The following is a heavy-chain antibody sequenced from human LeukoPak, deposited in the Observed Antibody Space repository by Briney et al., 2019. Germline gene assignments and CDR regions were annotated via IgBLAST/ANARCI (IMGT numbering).Heavy chain of an antibody. CDR1: GYTFTDYY. CDR2: INPNSGDT. Sequence: ASVEVSCKASGYTFTDYYMHWVRQAPGQGLQWMGWINPNSGDTGYAQQFQGRVTLTRDTSITTAYMELTNLKSDDTAVYYCTRERPILVVVVPTDLDYWGQGTLVTVSS. J-gene: IGHJ4*02. D-gene: IGHD2-15*01. CDR3: TRERPILVVVVPTDLDY. V-gene: IGHV1-2*02.